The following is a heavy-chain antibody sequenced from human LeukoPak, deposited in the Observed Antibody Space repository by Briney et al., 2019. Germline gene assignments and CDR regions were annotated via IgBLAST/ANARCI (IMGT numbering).Heavy chain of an antibody. Sequence: SETLSLTCTVSGGSISSSSYYWGWIRQPPGKGLEWIGSIYYSGSTYYNPSLKSRVTISVDTSKNQFSLKLSSVTAADTAVYYCARLAKITYYYGSGRWYYMDVWGKGTTVTVSS. D-gene: IGHD3-10*01. CDR3: ARLAKITYYYGSGRWYYMDV. CDR1: GGSISSSSYY. J-gene: IGHJ6*03. V-gene: IGHV4-39*01. CDR2: IYYSGST.